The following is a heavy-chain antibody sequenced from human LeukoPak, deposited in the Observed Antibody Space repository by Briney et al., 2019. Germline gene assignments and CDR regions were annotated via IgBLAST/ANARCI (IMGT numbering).Heavy chain of an antibody. V-gene: IGHV1-69*01. CDR1: GGTFSSYA. CDR2: IIPIFGTA. D-gene: IGHD2-15*01. Sequence: GASVKVSCKASGGTFSSYAISWVRQAPGQGLEWMGGIIPIFGTANYAQKFRGRVTITADESTSTAYMELSSLRSEDTAVYYCARVGCSGGSCEPGMTSYLDYWGQGTLVTVSS. CDR3: ARVGCSGGSCEPGMTSYLDY. J-gene: IGHJ4*02.